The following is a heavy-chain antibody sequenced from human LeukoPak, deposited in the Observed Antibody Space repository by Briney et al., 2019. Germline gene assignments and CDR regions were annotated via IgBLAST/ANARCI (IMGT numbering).Heavy chain of an antibody. CDR1: GFTFSSYG. Sequence: GSLRLSCAASGFTFSSYGMHWVRQAPGKGLEWVAFIRYDGSNKDYAGSVKGRFTISRDNAKNSLYLQMNSLRAEDTAVYYCARDHSSWYDHNWFDPWGQGTLVTVSS. CDR3: ARDHSSWYDHNWFDP. D-gene: IGHD6-13*01. J-gene: IGHJ5*02. V-gene: IGHV3-30*02. CDR2: IRYDGSNK.